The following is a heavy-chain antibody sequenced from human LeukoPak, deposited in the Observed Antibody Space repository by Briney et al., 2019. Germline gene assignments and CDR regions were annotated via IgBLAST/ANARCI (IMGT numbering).Heavy chain of an antibody. CDR3: AREIYVVREIVIPSYCDY. D-gene: IGHD3-10*01. V-gene: IGHV4-31*03. J-gene: IGHJ4*02. Sequence: SQTLSLTCTVSGGSISSGGYYWSWIRQHPGKGLEWIGCIYNSGSTYYNPPLKSRVTISVDTSKNQFSLKLSSVTAADTAVYYCAREIYVVREIVIPSYCDYWGQGTLVTVSS. CDR2: IYNSGST. CDR1: GGSISSGGYY.